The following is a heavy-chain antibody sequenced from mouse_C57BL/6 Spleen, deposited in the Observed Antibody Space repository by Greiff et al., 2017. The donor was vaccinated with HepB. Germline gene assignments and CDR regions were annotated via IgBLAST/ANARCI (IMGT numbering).Heavy chain of an antibody. D-gene: IGHD2-1*01. CDR2: ISYDGSN. CDR1: GYSITSGYY. V-gene: IGHV3-6*01. Sequence: EVKLLESGPGLVKPSQSLSLTCSVTGYSITSGYYWNWIRQFPGNKLEWMGYISYDGSNNYNPSLKNRISITRDTSKNQFFLKLNSVTTEDTATYYCARSGAYGNYWYFDVWGTGTTVTVSS. J-gene: IGHJ1*03. CDR3: ARSGAYGNYWYFDV.